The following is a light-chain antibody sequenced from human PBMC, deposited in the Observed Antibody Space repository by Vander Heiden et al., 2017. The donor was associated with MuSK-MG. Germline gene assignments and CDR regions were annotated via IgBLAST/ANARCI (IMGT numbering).Light chain of an antibody. CDR1: QGISNY. Sequence: DIQMTQSPSSLSASVGDRVTITCRASQGISNYLAWYQQKPGKVPKLLIYAASTLQSGVPSRFSGSGSGTDCTLTISSLQPEDVATYYCQKYNRALALTFGGGTKVEIK. CDR2: AAS. J-gene: IGKJ4*01. V-gene: IGKV1-27*01. CDR3: QKYNRALALT.